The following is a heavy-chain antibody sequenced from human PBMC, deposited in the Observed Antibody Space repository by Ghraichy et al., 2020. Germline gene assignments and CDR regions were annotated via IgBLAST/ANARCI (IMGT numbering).Heavy chain of an antibody. Sequence: GGSLRLSCAASGFTFSSYSMNWVRQAPGKGLEWVSSISSSSSYIYYADSVKGRFTISRDNAKNSLYLQMNSLRAEDTAVYYCARGVDTAMVTYYYYGMDVWGKGTTVTVSS. CDR2: ISSSSSYI. CDR3: ARGVDTAMVTYYYYGMDV. J-gene: IGHJ6*04. V-gene: IGHV3-21*01. D-gene: IGHD5-18*01. CDR1: GFTFSSYS.